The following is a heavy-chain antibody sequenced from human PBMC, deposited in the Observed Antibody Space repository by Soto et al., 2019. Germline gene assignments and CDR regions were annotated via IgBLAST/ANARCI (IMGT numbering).Heavy chain of an antibody. D-gene: IGHD6-13*01. V-gene: IGHV4-59*01. Sequence: SETLSLTCIVSGGSISSYYWSWIRQPPGKGLEWIGYIYYSGSTNYNPSLKSRVTISVDTSKNQFSLKLSSVTAADTAVYYCARGVGKSWLVYYFDYWGQGTLVTVSS. CDR1: GGSISSYY. CDR2: IYYSGST. CDR3: ARGVGKSWLVYYFDY. J-gene: IGHJ4*02.